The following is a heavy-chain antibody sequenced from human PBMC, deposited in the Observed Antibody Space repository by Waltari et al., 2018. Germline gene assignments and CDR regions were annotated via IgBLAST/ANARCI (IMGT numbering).Heavy chain of an antibody. CDR2: INHSGST. V-gene: IGHV4-34*01. CDR1: GWSFRGYS. Sequence: QVQLQQWGAGLLKTSATLSLTCAFYGWSFRGYSWSWIRQPPGKGLEWIGEINHSGSTNYNPSLKSRVTISVDTSKNQFSLKLSSVTAADTAVYYCARPAPGYYDSSGYYDYWGQGTLVTVSS. J-gene: IGHJ4*02. D-gene: IGHD3-22*01. CDR3: ARPAPGYYDSSGYYDY.